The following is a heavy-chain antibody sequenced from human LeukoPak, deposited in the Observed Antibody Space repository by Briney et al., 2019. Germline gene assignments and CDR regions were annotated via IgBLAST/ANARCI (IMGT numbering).Heavy chain of an antibody. V-gene: IGHV3-23*01. CDR2: ISGSGGST. CDR1: GFTFSSYG. Sequence: GGSLRLSCTASGFTFSSYGMSWVRQAPGKGLDWVSAISGSGGSTYYADSVKGRFSISRDNSKNTLYLQMNSLRAEDTAVYYCAKAYYYDSSGYYEFAFDIWGQGTMVTVSS. CDR3: AKAYYYDSSGYYEFAFDI. D-gene: IGHD3-22*01. J-gene: IGHJ3*02.